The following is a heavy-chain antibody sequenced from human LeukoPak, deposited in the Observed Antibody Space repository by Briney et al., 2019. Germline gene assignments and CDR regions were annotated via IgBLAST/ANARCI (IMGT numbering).Heavy chain of an antibody. CDR3: ASRPADTTWYGVFDY. J-gene: IGHJ4*02. CDR2: IFNTGNT. D-gene: IGHD3-10*01. Sequence: PSETLSLTCSVSGGSINSHYWSWIRQPPGKRLEWIGYIFNTGNTNYNPSLASRVTMSVDTSRAQFFLRLSPVTAADMAIYYCASRPADTTWYGVFDYWSQGTLVTVS. CDR1: GGSINSHY. V-gene: IGHV4-59*11.